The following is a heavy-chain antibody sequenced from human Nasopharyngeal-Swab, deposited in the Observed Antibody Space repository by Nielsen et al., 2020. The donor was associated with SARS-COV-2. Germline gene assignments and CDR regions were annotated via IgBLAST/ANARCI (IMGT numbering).Heavy chain of an antibody. CDR3: ARGVFWSRLRLGGLDY. CDR1: AYTFTSYA. D-gene: IGHD5-12*01. V-gene: IGHV1-3*01. J-gene: IGHJ4*02. CDR2: INAGNGNT. Sequence: ASVKVSSNASAYTFTSYAMHWVRQAPGQRLEWMGWINAGNGNTKYSQKFQGRVTITRDTSASTAYMELSSLRSEDTAVYYCARGVFWSRLRLGGLDYWGQGTLVTVSS.